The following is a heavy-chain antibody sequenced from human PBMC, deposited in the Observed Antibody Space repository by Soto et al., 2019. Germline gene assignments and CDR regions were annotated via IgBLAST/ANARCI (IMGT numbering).Heavy chain of an antibody. D-gene: IGHD3-22*01. Sequence: GESLKISCEASGFTFSRYWMSWVRQAPGKGLEWVANIKQDEGEKKYADSVKGRFTISRDNAQSTLYLQMSSLRVDDTAVYFCVRDRGYPDSFDMWGPGTMVT. V-gene: IGHV3-7*01. CDR3: VRDRGYPDSFDM. CDR2: IKQDEGEK. CDR1: GFTFSRYW. J-gene: IGHJ3*02.